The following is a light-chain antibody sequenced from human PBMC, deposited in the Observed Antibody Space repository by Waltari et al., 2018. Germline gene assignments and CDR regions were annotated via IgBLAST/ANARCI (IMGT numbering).Light chain of an antibody. Sequence: QSVLTQPPSVSGAPGRRVTIFCSGNSSNIGRNPVNWYQHLPETAPKLLIYMYNQRPSGVPDRSSGSKSGTSASLAISGLQSEDEADYYCVAWDDSLNGVVFGGGTKLTVL. CDR1: SSNIGRNP. CDR2: MYN. J-gene: IGLJ3*02. V-gene: IGLV1-44*01. CDR3: VAWDDSLNGVV.